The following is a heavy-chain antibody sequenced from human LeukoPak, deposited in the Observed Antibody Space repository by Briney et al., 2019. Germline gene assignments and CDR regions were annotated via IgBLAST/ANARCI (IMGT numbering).Heavy chain of an antibody. CDR1: GGSISSYY. CDR2: IYYSGST. CDR3: ARFRRCSSTSCPYYYYGMDV. J-gene: IGHJ6*02. D-gene: IGHD2-2*01. Sequence: SETLSLTCTVSGGSISSYYWSWIRQPPGKGLEWIGYIYYSGSTNYNPSLKSRVTISVDTSKNQFSLKLSSVTAADTAVYYCARFRRCSSTSCPYYYYGMDVWGQGTTVTVSS. V-gene: IGHV4-59*01.